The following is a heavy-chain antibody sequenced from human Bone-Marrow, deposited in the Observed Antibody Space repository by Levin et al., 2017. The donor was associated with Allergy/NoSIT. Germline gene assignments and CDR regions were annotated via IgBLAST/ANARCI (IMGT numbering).Heavy chain of an antibody. D-gene: IGHD6-19*01. J-gene: IGHJ5*02. V-gene: IGHV6-1*01. CDR1: GDSVSSNSAA. Sequence: PSETLSLTCAISGDSVSSNSAAWNWIRQSPSRGLEWLGRTYYRSKWYNDYAVSVKSRITINPDTSKNQFSLQLNSVTPEDTAVYYCARDPTQWRSKTNWFDPWGQGTLVTVSS. CDR3: ARDPTQWRSKTNWFDP. CDR2: TYYRSKWYN.